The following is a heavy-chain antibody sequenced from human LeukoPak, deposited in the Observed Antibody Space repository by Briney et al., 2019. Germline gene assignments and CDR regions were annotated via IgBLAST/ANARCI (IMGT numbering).Heavy chain of an antibody. CDR3: ARVRKYSSPEL. V-gene: IGHV1-2*02. D-gene: IGHD5-18*01. Sequence: ASVKVSCKASGGTFSSYAISWVRQAPGQGLEWMGWINPNSGGTNYAQKFQGRVTMTRDTSISTAYMELSRLRSDDTAVYYCARVRKYSSPELWGQGTLVTVSS. J-gene: IGHJ4*02. CDR1: GGTFSSYA. CDR2: INPNSGGT.